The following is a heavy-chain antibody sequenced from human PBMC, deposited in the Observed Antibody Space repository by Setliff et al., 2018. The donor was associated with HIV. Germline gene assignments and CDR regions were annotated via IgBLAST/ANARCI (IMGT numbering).Heavy chain of an antibody. V-gene: IGHV4-39*02. J-gene: IGHJ4*02. CDR1: GGSISNSNYF. CDR3: AQMSISASVYFDY. CDR2: IYSSGST. D-gene: IGHD2-21*01. Sequence: SETLSLTCTVSGGSISNSNYFWGWIRQPPGKGLEWIGRIYSSGSTYYQPSLQGRVSMSIDSSKNHFSLRLKSVTAADTAVYFCAQMSISASVYFDYWGQGTLVTVSS.